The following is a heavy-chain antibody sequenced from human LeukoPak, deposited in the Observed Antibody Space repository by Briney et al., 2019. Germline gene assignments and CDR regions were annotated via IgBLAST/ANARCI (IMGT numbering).Heavy chain of an antibody. D-gene: IGHD6-13*01. V-gene: IGHV1-2*02. CDR2: INPNSGGT. Sequence: ASVKVSCKASGYTFTSYGISWVRQAPGQGLEWMGWINPNSGGTNYAQKFQGRVTMTRDTSISTAYMELSRLRSDDTAVYYCAREEGIAAAAYNWFDPWGQGTLVTVSS. CDR3: AREEGIAAAAYNWFDP. J-gene: IGHJ5*02. CDR1: GYTFTSYG.